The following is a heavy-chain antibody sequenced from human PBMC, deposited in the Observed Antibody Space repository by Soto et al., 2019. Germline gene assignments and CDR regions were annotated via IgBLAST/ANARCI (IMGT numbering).Heavy chain of an antibody. CDR2: XNXGXDXX. CDR1: GFTFSSYA. V-gene: IGHV3-23*01. Sequence: GGSLRLSCAASGFTFSSYAMSWVRQAPGXGLEXVXGXNXGXDXXXXADSVRGRFTISRDNSKNTLFLQMNSLRAEDTAVYYCARGWTFDLWGQGTLVTVSS. J-gene: IGHJ4*02. CDR3: ARGWTFDL. D-gene: IGHD1-1*01.